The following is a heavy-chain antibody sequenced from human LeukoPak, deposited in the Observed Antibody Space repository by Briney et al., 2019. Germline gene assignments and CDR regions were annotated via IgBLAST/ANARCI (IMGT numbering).Heavy chain of an antibody. CDR2: IYYSGST. Sequence: KPSETLSLTCTVSGGSISSYYWSWIRQPPGKGLEWIGYIYYSGSTNYNPSLKSRVTISVDTSKNQFSLELSSVTAADTAVYYCAREGAAAGTFYYYGMDVWGQGTTVTVSS. J-gene: IGHJ6*02. CDR1: GGSISSYY. CDR3: AREGAAAGTFYYYGMDV. V-gene: IGHV4-59*12. D-gene: IGHD6-13*01.